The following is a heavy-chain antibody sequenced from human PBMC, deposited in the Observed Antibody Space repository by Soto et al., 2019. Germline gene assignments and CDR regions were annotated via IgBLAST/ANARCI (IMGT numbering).Heavy chain of an antibody. V-gene: IGHV1-69*06. CDR3: ARKGFFEVTIFGVVNYYGMDV. J-gene: IGHJ6*02. CDR1: GGTFSSYA. Sequence: QVQLVQSGAEVKKPGSSVKVSCKASGGTFSSYAISWMRQAPGQGLEWMGGIIPIFGTANYAQKFQGRVTITADKSTSTAYMELSSLRSEDTAVYYCARKGFFEVTIFGVVNYYGMDVWGQGTTVTVSS. CDR2: IIPIFGTA. D-gene: IGHD3-3*01.